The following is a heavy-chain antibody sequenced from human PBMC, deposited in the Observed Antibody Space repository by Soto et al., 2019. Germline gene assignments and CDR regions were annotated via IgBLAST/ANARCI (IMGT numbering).Heavy chain of an antibody. Sequence: GESLKISCKGSGYSFTSYWIGWVRQMPGKGLEWMGIIYPGDSDTRYSPSFQGQVTISADKSISTAYLQWSSLKASDTAMYYCARPQEQFESYDAFDIWGQGTMVTVSS. CDR1: GYSFTSYW. CDR3: ARPQEQFESYDAFDI. D-gene: IGHD6-6*01. V-gene: IGHV5-51*01. CDR2: IYPGDSDT. J-gene: IGHJ3*02.